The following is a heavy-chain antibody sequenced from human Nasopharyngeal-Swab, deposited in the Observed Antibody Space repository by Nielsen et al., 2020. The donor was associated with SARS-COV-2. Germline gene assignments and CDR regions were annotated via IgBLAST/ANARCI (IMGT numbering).Heavy chain of an antibody. CDR3: ARDSNWEIFDY. V-gene: IGHV3-74*01. D-gene: IGHD7-27*01. CDR2: IERSGKNP. J-gene: IGHJ4*02. CDR1: GFKFSTYE. Sequence: GESLKISCVASGFKFSTYEMHWVRQAPGKGLEWVSRIERSGKNPSYADSVKGRFTISRDNAKNTLYLQMNSLRAEDTAVYYCARDSNWEIFDYWGLGTLVTVSS.